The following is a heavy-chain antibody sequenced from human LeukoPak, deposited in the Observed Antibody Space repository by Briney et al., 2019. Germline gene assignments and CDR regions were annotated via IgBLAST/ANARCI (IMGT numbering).Heavy chain of an antibody. D-gene: IGHD3-22*01. Sequence: ASVKVSCKASGYNFTSHYIQWVRQAPGQGLEWMGIIDPSGCSTNYAQKFQGRVTMTRDTATSTVYMELSSLRSEDTAVYHCARDGSDGSSGFNSMDVWGKGTTVIVSS. J-gene: IGHJ6*03. V-gene: IGHV1-46*01. CDR2: IDPSGCST. CDR3: ARDGSDGSSGFNSMDV. CDR1: GYNFTSHY.